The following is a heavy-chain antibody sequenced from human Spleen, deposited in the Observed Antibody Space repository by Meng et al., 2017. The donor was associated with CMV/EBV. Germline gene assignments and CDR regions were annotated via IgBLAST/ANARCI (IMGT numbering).Heavy chain of an antibody. V-gene: IGHV3-21*01. CDR3: ARGRGYCSSTNCYFNFDF. CDR2: ISSSSSYI. J-gene: IGHJ4*02. D-gene: IGHD2-2*01. Sequence: GESLKISCAASGFTFSSYSMNWVRQAPGKGLEWVSSISSSSSYIYYADSVKGRFTISRDNAKKSLFLQMNSLRAADTAVYYCARGRGYCSSTNCYFNFDFWGQGTLVTVSS. CDR1: GFTFSSYS.